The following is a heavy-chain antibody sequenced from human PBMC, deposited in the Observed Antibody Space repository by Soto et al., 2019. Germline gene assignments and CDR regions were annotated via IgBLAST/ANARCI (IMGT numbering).Heavy chain of an antibody. V-gene: IGHV5-51*01. CDR3: ARQGLQWLAPRGWFDP. CDR2: IYPGDSDT. Sequence: GESLKISCKGSGYSFTSYWIGWVRQMPGKGLEWMGIIYPGDSDTRYSPSFQGQVTISADKSISTAYLQWSSLKASDTAMYYCARQGLQWLAPRGWFDPWGQGTLVTVSS. CDR1: GYSFTSYW. D-gene: IGHD6-19*01. J-gene: IGHJ5*02.